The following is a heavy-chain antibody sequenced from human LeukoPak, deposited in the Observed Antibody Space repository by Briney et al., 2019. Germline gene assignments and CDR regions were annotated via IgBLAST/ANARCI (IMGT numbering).Heavy chain of an antibody. V-gene: IGHV4-4*02. Sequence: PSGTLSLTCAVSGGSISSSTWWSWVRQPPGKGLEWIGEIYHSGSTNYNPSLESRLTVSVDKSRKQFSLELSSVTAADTAVYYCAREAGDDFWSGYTAAFDIWGQGTMVTVSS. CDR2: IYHSGST. CDR3: AREAGDDFWSGYTAAFDI. D-gene: IGHD3-3*01. J-gene: IGHJ3*02. CDR1: GGSISSSTW.